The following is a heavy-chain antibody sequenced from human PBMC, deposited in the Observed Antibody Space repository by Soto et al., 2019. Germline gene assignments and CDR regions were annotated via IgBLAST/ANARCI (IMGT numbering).Heavy chain of an antibody. V-gene: IGHV1-2*02. CDR2: MSPATTDT. D-gene: IGHD1-1*01. CDR1: GYTFTGYY. Sequence: QVQLVQPGAEVKKPGDSVRVSCKASGYTFTGYYIHWVRQAPGQGLEWMGWMSPATTDTRYAPQLKGRVTMTRETXRNTAYMNLRGLTADDTGIYYCERGGLGNGNDDFDYWGQGTPVTVSS. J-gene: IGHJ4*02. CDR3: ERGGLGNGNDDFDY.